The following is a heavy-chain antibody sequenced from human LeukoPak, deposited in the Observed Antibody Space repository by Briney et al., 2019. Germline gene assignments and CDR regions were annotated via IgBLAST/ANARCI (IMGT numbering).Heavy chain of an antibody. CDR2: INPNNGDT. J-gene: IGHJ4*02. V-gene: IGHV1-2*06. Sequence: GASVKVSCKASGYTFTSYYMHWVRQAPGQGLEWMGRINPNNGDTNYAQKFQGRVTMTRDTSVSTAYMELSRLRSDDTAVYYCARLPNYYDSTGSSDNWGQGTLVTVSS. CDR3: ARLPNYYDSTGSSDN. CDR1: GYTFTSYY. D-gene: IGHD3-22*01.